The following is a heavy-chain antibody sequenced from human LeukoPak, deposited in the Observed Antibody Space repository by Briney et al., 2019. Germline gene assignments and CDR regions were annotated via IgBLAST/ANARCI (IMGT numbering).Heavy chain of an antibody. CDR2: INPNSGGT. CDR1: GYTFTGYY. J-gene: IGHJ5*02. Sequence: ASVKVSCKASGYTFTGYYMHWVRQAPGQGLEWMGWINPNSGGTNYAQKFQGRVTMTRGTSISTAYMELSRLRSDDTAVYYCARDRDSSWYLWFDPWGQGTLVTVSS. D-gene: IGHD6-13*01. V-gene: IGHV1-2*02. CDR3: ARDRDSSWYLWFDP.